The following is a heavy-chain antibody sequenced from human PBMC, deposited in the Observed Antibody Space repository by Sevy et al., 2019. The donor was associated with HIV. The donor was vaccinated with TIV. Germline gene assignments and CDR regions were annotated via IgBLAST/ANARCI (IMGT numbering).Heavy chain of an antibody. J-gene: IGHJ4*02. D-gene: IGHD4-17*01. Sequence: GGSLRLSCAASGFTFGRHWMTWVRQAPGKGLELVANIKQDGNEKNYVASVKGRFTISRDNAKNSLFLQMNSLGADDTAVYYCARGPNYGDRSDYFYHWGQGTLVTVSS. V-gene: IGHV3-7*01. CDR2: IKQDGNEK. CDR1: GFTFGRHW. CDR3: ARGPNYGDRSDYFYH.